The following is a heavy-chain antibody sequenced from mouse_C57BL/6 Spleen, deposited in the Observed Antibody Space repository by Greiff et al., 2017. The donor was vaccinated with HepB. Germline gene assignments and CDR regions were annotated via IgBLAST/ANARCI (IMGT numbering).Heavy chain of an antibody. CDR3: TRESNYWYFEV. J-gene: IGHJ1*03. CDR2: ISSGGDYI. Sequence: DVMLVESGEGLVKPGGSLKLSCAASGFTFSSYAMSWVRQTPEKRLEWVAYISSGGDYIYYADTVKGRFTISRDNARNTLYLQMSSLKSEDTAMYYCTRESNYWYFEVWGTGTTVTVSS. D-gene: IGHD2-5*01. V-gene: IGHV5-9-1*02. CDR1: GFTFSSYA.